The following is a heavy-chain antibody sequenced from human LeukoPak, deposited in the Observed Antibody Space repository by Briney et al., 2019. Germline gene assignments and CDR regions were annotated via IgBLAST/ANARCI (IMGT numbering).Heavy chain of an antibody. D-gene: IGHD5-18*01. V-gene: IGHV4-34*01. Sequence: PSETLSLTCAVYGGSFSGYYWSWIRQPPGKGLEWIGEINHSGSTNYNPSLKSRVTISVDTSKNQFSLKLSSVTAADTAVYYCARLIPDTAHFDYWGQGTLVTVSS. J-gene: IGHJ4*02. CDR1: GGSFSGYY. CDR3: ARLIPDTAHFDY. CDR2: INHSGST.